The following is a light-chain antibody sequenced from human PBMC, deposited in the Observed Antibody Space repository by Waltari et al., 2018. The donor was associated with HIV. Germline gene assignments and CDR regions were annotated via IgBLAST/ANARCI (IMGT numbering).Light chain of an antibody. CDR3: CSYATRYTWV. CDR1: NSDVGAYKY. CDR2: DVS. Sequence: QSALTQPRSVSGSPGQSVTISCTGTNSDVGAYKYVSWYQQHRGKAPKLMIYDVSKRASGVPDRLSGSKSGDTASLTISGLQAEDEGDYYCCSYATRYTWVFGGGTKLTVL. J-gene: IGLJ3*02. V-gene: IGLV2-11*01.